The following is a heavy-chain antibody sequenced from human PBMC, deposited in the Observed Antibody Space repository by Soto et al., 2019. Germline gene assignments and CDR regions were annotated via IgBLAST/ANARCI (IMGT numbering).Heavy chain of an antibody. J-gene: IGHJ4*02. CDR3: ARGAGHYDILTGYDY. CDR2: IYYSGST. CDR1: GGSISSGDYY. D-gene: IGHD3-9*01. V-gene: IGHV4-30-4*01. Sequence: PSETLSLTCTVSGGSISSGDYYWSWIRQPPGKGLEWIGYIYYSGSTYYNPSLKSRVTISVDTSKNQFSLKLSSVTAADTALYYCARGAGHYDILTGYDYWGQGTLVTVSS.